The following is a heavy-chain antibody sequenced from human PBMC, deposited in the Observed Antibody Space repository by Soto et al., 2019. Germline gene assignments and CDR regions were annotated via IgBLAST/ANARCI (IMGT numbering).Heavy chain of an antibody. CDR2: ISAYNGNT. Sequence: QVQLVQSGAEVKKPGASVKVSCKASGYTFTSYGISWVRQAPGQGLEWMGWISAYNGNTNYAQKLQGRVTMTTDPSTSTAYMELRSLRSDDTAVYYCARDDNGSGSWRPDDAFDIWGQGTMVTVSS. V-gene: IGHV1-18*01. D-gene: IGHD3-10*01. CDR1: GYTFTSYG. CDR3: ARDDNGSGSWRPDDAFDI. J-gene: IGHJ3*02.